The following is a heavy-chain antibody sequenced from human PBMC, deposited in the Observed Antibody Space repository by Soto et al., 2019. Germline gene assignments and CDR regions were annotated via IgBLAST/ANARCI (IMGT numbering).Heavy chain of an antibody. Sequence: PSETLSLTCTVSGGSVSSSTCYWSWIRQPPGKGLEWIGYMYYSGTTNFSPSLRSRVSMSMDTSRNQFSLQLTSVTAADTAVYYCARVGGLLFSVWAPSGGTDVWGQGNTVTVPS. CDR2: MYYSGTT. CDR3: ARVGGLLFSVWAPSGGTDV. V-gene: IGHV4-61*01. J-gene: IGHJ6*02. CDR1: GGSVSSSTCY. D-gene: IGHD3-10*02.